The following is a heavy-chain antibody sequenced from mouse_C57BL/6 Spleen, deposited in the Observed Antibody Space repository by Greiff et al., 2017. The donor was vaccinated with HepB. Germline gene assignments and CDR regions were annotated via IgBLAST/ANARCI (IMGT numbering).Heavy chain of an antibody. J-gene: IGHJ2*01. D-gene: IGHD4-1*02. Sequence: EVQLQQSGPVLVKPGASVKMSCKASGYTFTDYYMNWVKQSHGKSLEWIGVINPYNGGTSYNQKFKGKATLTVDKSSSTAYMELNSLTSEDSAVYYCAPTGTDRGYYFDYWGQGTTLTVSS. CDR3: APTGTDRGYYFDY. CDR1: GYTFTDYY. CDR2: INPYNGGT. V-gene: IGHV1-19*01.